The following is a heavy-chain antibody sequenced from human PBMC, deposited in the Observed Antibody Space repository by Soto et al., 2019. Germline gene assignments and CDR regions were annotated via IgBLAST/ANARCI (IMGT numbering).Heavy chain of an antibody. D-gene: IGHD6-19*01. V-gene: IGHV4-31*03. CDR2: IYYIGST. CDR3: ASSVFP. Sequence: QVQLQESGPGLVKPSRTLSLTCTVSGGYISSGGYYWNWIRQHPGKGLEWIGYIYYIGSTYYNPSLKSRVTISLDRSKNHFSLKLSSVTAAETAVYYCASSVFPWGQGNMGIVS. J-gene: IGHJ5*02. CDR1: GGYISSGGYY.